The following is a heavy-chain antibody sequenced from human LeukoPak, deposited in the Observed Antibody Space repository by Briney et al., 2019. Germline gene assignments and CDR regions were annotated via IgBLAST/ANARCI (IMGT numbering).Heavy chain of an antibody. CDR3: AGLPGTTGTMRPLN. D-gene: IGHD1-1*01. CDR1: GYSFPNIW. J-gene: IGHJ4*02. Sequence: GESLKISCKGSGYSFPNIWIGWVRQMPGKGLEWMGIIHPGNSDTRYSPSFQGQVTISADKSISTAYLQWSSLRASDTAMYYCAGLPGTTGTMRPLNWGQGTLVTVSS. CDR2: IHPGNSDT. V-gene: IGHV5-51*01.